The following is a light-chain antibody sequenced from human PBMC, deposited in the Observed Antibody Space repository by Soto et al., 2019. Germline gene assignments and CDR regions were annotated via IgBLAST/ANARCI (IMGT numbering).Light chain of an antibody. CDR3: QQYGSSLYT. J-gene: IGKJ2*01. CDR1: QSVTSTY. V-gene: IGKV3-20*01. Sequence: EIVLTQSPGTLSSSPGERATLSCRASQSVTSTYLAWYQQKSGQAPRLLIYGASTRATGIPDRFSGSGSGTDFTLTISRLEPEDVAVYYCQQYGSSLYTFGQGTKLEIK. CDR2: GAS.